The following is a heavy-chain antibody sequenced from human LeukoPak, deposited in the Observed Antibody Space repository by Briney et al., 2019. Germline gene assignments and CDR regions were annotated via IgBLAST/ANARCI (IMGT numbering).Heavy chain of an antibody. D-gene: IGHD5-18*01. CDR3: AKWLHTTRVEAPDYYYGMDV. J-gene: IGHJ6*02. Sequence: GGSLRLSCAASGITFSTYAMSWVRQAPGKGLEWVSAISGSGASTYYADSVKGRFTISRDNSKNTLYLQMNSLRAEDTAVYYCAKWLHTTRVEAPDYYYGMDVWGQGTTVTVSS. CDR2: ISGSGAST. CDR1: GITFSTYA. V-gene: IGHV3-23*01.